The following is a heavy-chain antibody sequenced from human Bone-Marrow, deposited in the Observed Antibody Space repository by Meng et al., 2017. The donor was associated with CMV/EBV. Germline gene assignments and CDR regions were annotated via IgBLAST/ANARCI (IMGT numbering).Heavy chain of an antibody. CDR3: ARVGQPGMEDAGTIDY. Sequence: GGSLRLSCAASGFTYDDFGMTWVRQTPGKGLEWVAGIDWSGGRTGYADSVKGRITISRDNAKNSLYLQMSSLRADDSALYYCARVGQPGMEDAGTIDYWGQGALVTVSS. V-gene: IGHV3-20*04. J-gene: IGHJ4*02. CDR2: IDWSGGRT. D-gene: IGHD1-1*01. CDR1: GFTYDDFG.